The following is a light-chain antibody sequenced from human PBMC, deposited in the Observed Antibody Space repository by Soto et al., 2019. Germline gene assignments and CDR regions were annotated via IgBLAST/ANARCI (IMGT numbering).Light chain of an antibody. V-gene: IGKV3-20*01. CDR1: QRVSSGF. CDR2: GAS. CDR3: QEYDTPPWA. Sequence: IVFTQSPGTLSLSPGERDTLSCRASQRVSSGFLAWYQQKPGQAPRLLIYGASTRATGIPDRFSGSGSGTEFTLTISRLEPEDFAVYYCQEYDTPPWAFGQGTKVAIE. J-gene: IGKJ1*01.